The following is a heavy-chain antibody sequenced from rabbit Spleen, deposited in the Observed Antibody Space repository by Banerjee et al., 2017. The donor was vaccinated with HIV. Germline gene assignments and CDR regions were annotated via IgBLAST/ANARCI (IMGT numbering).Heavy chain of an antibody. CDR1: GVSFSSSSY. J-gene: IGHJ4*01. CDR3: ARDQHGDTMFNL. CDR2: IDIGSSGFT. V-gene: IGHV1S45*01. D-gene: IGHD2-1*01. Sequence: QEQLEESGGGLVQPGTSLTLTCTASGVSFSSSSYMCWVRQAPGKGLEWIACIDIGSSGFTYFATWAKGRFTISKTSSTTVTLQMTSLTAADTATYLCARDQHGDTMFNLWGPGTLVTVS.